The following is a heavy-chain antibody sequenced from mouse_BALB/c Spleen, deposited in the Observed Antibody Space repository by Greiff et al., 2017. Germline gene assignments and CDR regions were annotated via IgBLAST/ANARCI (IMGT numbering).Heavy chain of an antibody. CDR1: GYTFTSYY. CDR3: ARDYYGSSHWFAY. J-gene: IGHJ3*01. CDR2: IYPGNVNT. Sequence: QVQLQQSGPELVKPGASVRISCKASGYTFTSYYIHWVKQRPGQGLEWIGWIYPGNVNTKYNEKFKGKATLTADKSSSTAYMQLSSLTSEDSAVYFCARDYYGSSHWFAYWGQGTLVTVSA. V-gene: IGHV1S56*01. D-gene: IGHD1-1*01.